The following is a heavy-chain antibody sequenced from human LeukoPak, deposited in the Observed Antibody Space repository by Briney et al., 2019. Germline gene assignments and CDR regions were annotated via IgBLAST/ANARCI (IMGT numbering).Heavy chain of an antibody. D-gene: IGHD6-6*01. CDR1: GFTFSSYA. V-gene: IGHV3-64*01. CDR2: VSSNGGST. J-gene: IGHJ4*02. Sequence: AGGSLRLSCAASGFTFSSYAMHWVRQAPGKGLEYVSAVSSNGGSTYYANSVKGRFTISRDNSKNTLYLQMGSLRAEDMAVYYCAGTYSSSSGYTFWGQGTLVTVSS. CDR3: AGTYSSSSGYTF.